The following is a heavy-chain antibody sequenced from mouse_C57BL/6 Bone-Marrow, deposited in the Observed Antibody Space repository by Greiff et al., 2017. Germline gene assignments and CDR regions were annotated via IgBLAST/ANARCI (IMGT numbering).Heavy chain of an antibody. CDR2: ISGGGGNT. CDR3: ARNSNDWYFDV. CDR1: GFTFSSYT. Sequence: EVQGVESGGGLVKPGGSLKLSCAASGFTFSSYTMSWVRQTPEKRLEWVATISGGGGNTYYPDSVKGRFTISRDNAKNTLYLQMSSLRSEDTALYYCARNSNDWYFDVWGTGTTVTVSS. V-gene: IGHV5-9*01. J-gene: IGHJ1*03. D-gene: IGHD2-5*01.